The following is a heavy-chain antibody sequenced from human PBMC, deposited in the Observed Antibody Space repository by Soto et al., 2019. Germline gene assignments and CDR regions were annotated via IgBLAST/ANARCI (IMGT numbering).Heavy chain of an antibody. Sequence: RHSCGAAGVTSSTYWMSWVRQAPGKGLEWVTNIKPDGSEKNYVGSVKGRFTISRDNAKNQLYLQLNRLRVEDTALYYCARDGPWAFDIWGQGTLVTVSS. CDR1: GVTSSTYW. J-gene: IGHJ3*02. CDR2: IKPDGSEK. CDR3: ARDGPWAFDI. V-gene: IGHV3-7*01.